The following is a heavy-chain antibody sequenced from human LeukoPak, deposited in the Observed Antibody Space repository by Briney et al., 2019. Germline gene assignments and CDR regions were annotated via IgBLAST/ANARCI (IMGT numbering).Heavy chain of an antibody. CDR2: IKQDGSEK. CDR1: GFTFSSYW. Sequence: GGSLRLSCAASGFTFSSYWMSWVRQAPGKGLEWVANIKQDGSEKYYVDSVKGRFTISRDNGKNSLYLQMNSLRAEDTAVYYCARDYIGSYTDYWGQGTLVTVSS. D-gene: IGHD1-26*01. CDR3: ARDYIGSYTDY. V-gene: IGHV3-7*01. J-gene: IGHJ4*02.